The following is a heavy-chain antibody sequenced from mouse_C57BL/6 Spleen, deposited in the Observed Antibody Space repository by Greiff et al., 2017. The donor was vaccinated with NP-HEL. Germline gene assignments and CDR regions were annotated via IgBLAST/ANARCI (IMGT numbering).Heavy chain of an antibody. CDR2: IYPGDGDT. CDR3: ARWGGNCGGLDAMDY. V-gene: IGHV1-82*01. CDR1: GYAFSSSW. Sequence: QVQLQQSGPELVKPGASVKISCKASGYAFSSSWMNWVKQRPGKGLEWIGRIYPGDGDTNYNGKFKGKATLTADKSSSKAYMQLSSLTSEDSAVYFCARWGGNCGGLDAMDYWGQGTSVTVSS. D-gene: IGHD2-1*01. J-gene: IGHJ4*01.